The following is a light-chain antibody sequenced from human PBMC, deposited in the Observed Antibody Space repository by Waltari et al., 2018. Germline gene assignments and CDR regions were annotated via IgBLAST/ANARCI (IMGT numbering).Light chain of an antibody. Sequence: IQLTQSPSSLSASVGDRVTIPCRASQGINTYLAWYQQKPGKAPNLLIYAESTLQSGVPSRFNGSGSGTEFTLTISSLQPEDFATYCCQQVKSYPLTFGGGTTVEIK. J-gene: IGKJ4*01. CDR3: QQVKSYPLT. CDR1: QGINTY. CDR2: AES. V-gene: IGKV1-9*01.